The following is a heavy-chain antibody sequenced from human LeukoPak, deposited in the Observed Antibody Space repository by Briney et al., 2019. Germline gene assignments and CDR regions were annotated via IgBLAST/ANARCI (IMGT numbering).Heavy chain of an antibody. V-gene: IGHV4-59*12. CDR2: IYYSGST. CDR1: GGSISRNY. D-gene: IGHD1-26*01. Sequence: PSETLSLTCKVSGGSISRNYWSWIRQSPGKGLEWIGYIYYSGSTYYNPSLKSRVTISVDTSKNQFSLKLSSVTAADTAVYYCARQVGALTFDYWGQGTLVTVSS. CDR3: ARQVGALTFDY. J-gene: IGHJ4*02.